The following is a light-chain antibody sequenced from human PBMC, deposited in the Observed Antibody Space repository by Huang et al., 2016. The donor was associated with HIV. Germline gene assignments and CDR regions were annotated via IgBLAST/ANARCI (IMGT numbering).Light chain of an antibody. CDR3: QQYGSSPGS. V-gene: IGKV3-20*01. Sequence: EIVLTQSPGTLSLSPGERATLSCRASQSVSSSYLAWYQQKPGQAPRLLLYCASSRATGIPDMFSGSGSRTDFTLTISRLEPEDFAVYYCQQYGSSPGSFGQGTKLEIK. CDR2: CAS. CDR1: QSVSSSY. J-gene: IGKJ2*03.